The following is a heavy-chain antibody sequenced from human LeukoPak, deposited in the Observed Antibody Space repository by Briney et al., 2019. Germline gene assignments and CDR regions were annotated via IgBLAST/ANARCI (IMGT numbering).Heavy chain of an antibody. Sequence: PSETLSLTCTVSGGSISSYYWSWIRQPPGKGLEWIGYIYYSGSTNYNPSLKSRVTISVDTSKNQFSLKLSSVTAADTAVYYCATEWGLHDAFDIWGQGTMVTVSS. CDR3: ATEWGLHDAFDI. CDR1: GGSISSYY. CDR2: IYYSGST. D-gene: IGHD1-26*01. V-gene: IGHV4-59*01. J-gene: IGHJ3*02.